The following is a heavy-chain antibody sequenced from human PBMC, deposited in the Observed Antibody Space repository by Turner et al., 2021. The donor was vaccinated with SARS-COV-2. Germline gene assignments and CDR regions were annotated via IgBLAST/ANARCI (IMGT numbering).Heavy chain of an antibody. J-gene: IGHJ3*02. D-gene: IGHD3-22*01. CDR3: ARRMPNYYDSSGYYLDAFDI. Sequence: VQLVESGGGLVKPGGSLRLSCAASGFTFSGYTMNWVRQAPGKGLEWVSSISSSSSYIYYADSVKGRFTISRDNAKNSLYLQMNSLGAEDTAVYYCARRMPNYYDSSGYYLDAFDIWGQGTMVTVSS. V-gene: IGHV3-21*01. CDR2: ISSSSSYI. CDR1: GFTFSGYT.